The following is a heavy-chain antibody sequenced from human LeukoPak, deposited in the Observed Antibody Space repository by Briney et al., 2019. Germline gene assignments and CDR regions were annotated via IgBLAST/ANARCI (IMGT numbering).Heavy chain of an antibody. CDR3: AKDRLKYLLLGIDF. CDR2: LSHDGGNN. CDR1: GFTFSTYG. Sequence: GGSLRLSCAASGFTFSTYGMHWVRQAPGKGLEWVAVLSHDGGNNFYADSVKGRFTISRDNSKNTLYLQMNSLRPDDTAVYYCAKDRLKYLLLGIDFWGQGALVTVSS. D-gene: IGHD3-10*01. J-gene: IGHJ4*02. V-gene: IGHV3-30*18.